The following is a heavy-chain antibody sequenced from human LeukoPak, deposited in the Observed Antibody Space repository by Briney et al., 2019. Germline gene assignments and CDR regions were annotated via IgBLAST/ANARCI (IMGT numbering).Heavy chain of an antibody. CDR3: ARSLTDTAMVYYFDY. V-gene: IGHV1-18*01. CDR1: GYTFTSYG. Sequence: ASVKVSCKASGYTFTSYGISWVRQAPGQGLEWMGWISAYNGNTNYAQKLQGRVTMTTGTSTSTAYMELRSLRSDDTAVHYCARSLTDTAMVYYFDYWGQGTLVTVSS. CDR2: ISAYNGNT. D-gene: IGHD5-18*01. J-gene: IGHJ4*02.